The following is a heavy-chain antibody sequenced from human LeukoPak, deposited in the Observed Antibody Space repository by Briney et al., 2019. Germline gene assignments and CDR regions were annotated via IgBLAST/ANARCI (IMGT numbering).Heavy chain of an antibody. Sequence: GGSLRLSCAASGFIFRSCVMSWVRQAPGKGLEWVSTISSTGGSTFHADSVKGRFTISRDNSKNTLYLQMNSLRAEDTAVYYCAKGDSGYGYFDYWGQGTLVTVSS. J-gene: IGHJ4*02. CDR3: AKGDSGYGYFDY. D-gene: IGHD5-12*01. CDR2: ISSTGGST. CDR1: GFIFRSCV. V-gene: IGHV3-23*01.